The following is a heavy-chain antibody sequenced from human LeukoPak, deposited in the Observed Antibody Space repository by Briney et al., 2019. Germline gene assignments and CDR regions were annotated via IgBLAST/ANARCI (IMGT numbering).Heavy chain of an antibody. V-gene: IGHV4-59*11. CDR2: IYDSGST. Sequence: SETLSLTCTVSGGSISSLYWSWIRQPPGKGLEWIGYIYDSGSTNYNPSLKSRVTISVDTSKNQFSLKLSSVTAADTAVYYCARRAFYYDSSGSYYLPFDCWGQGTLVTVSS. D-gene: IGHD3-22*01. CDR3: ARRAFYYDSSGSYYLPFDC. CDR1: GGSISSLY. J-gene: IGHJ4*02.